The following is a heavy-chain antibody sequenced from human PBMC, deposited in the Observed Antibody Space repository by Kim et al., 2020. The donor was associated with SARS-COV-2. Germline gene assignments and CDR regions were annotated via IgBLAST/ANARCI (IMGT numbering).Heavy chain of an antibody. J-gene: IGHJ4*02. CDR1: GFTFGNYG. Sequence: GGSLRLSCVGSGFTFGNYGMHWVRQAPGKGLEWVGIVSYEGRNTFYAGSVEGRFTISRDNSKNTLYLQMNNLRAEDTALYYCVKEAAFTTVVVDYYFDFWGQGTLVTVSS. CDR2: VSYEGRNT. D-gene: IGHD2-15*01. CDR3: VKEAAFTTVVVDYYFDF. V-gene: IGHV3-30*18.